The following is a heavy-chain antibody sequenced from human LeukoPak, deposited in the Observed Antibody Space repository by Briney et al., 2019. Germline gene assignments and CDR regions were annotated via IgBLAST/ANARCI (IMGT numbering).Heavy chain of an antibody. CDR3: ARGYCSGGRCLPRSYGMDV. J-gene: IGHJ6*02. D-gene: IGHD2-15*01. CDR1: GGIFSSYA. CDR2: ILPMLGIA. Sequence: SVTVSCMASGGIFSSYAISWVRPAPGQGREWMGWILPMLGIAIYAQKFQGRVTITADKSTSTAYMELSSLRSEDTGVYYCARGYCSGGRCLPRSYGMDVWGQGTTVTVSS. V-gene: IGHV1-69*10.